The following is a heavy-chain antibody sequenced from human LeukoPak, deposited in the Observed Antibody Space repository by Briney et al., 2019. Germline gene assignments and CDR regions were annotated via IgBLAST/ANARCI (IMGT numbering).Heavy chain of an antibody. CDR2: INYGGSS. D-gene: IGHD4-23*01. CDR1: GGSFSGYS. V-gene: IGHV4-34*01. CDR3: ATFEPIDYGDNLLDS. Sequence: PSGTLSLTCDVYGGSFSGYSWRWIRQPPGQGLEWIGEINYGGSSNYNPSLKSRVTMSIDTSTNQFYLKLSSVTAADTAVYNCATFEPIDYGDNLLDSWGQGTLVTVPS. J-gene: IGHJ4*02.